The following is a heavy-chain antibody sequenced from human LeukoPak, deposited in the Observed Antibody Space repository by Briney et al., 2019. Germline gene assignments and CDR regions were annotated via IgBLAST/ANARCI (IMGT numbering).Heavy chain of an antibody. CDR2: IGTAGDS. D-gene: IGHD3-10*01. J-gene: IGHJ5*02. V-gene: IGHV3-13*01. Sequence: GGSLRLSCAASGFTFSSYDMHWVRQGTGKGLEWVSGIGTAGDSYYLGSVKGRFTISRENAKNFLHLQMNSLRAADTAVYYCARGSGGGFDPWGQGTLVTVSS. CDR3: ARGSGGGFDP. CDR1: GFTFSSYD.